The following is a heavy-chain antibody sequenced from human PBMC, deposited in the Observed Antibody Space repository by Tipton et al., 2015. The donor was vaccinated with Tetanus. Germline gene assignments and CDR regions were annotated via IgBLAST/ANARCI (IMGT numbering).Heavy chain of an antibody. CDR2: SWYDGTDK. D-gene: IGHD2-15*01. V-gene: IGHV3-33*01. CDR1: GFIFSSYG. Sequence: SLRLSCAASGFIFSSYGIHWVRQAPGKGLEWVAGSWYDGTDKYYADSVKGRFTISRDNSKNTLYLQMNSLRAGDTAVYYCAREADCSGGSCFSGDFDNWGQGTQVTVSS. J-gene: IGHJ4*02. CDR3: AREADCSGGSCFSGDFDN.